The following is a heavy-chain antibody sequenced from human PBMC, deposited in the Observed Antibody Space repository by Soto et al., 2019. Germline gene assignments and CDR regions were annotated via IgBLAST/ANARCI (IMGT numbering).Heavy chain of an antibody. CDR3: ARDPSEGRVGNWFES. V-gene: IGHV3-21*06. J-gene: IGHJ5*01. CDR1: GFTFSRYG. CDR2: ISSSTSYV. Sequence: EVQLVESGGGLVKPGGSLRLSCAASGFTFSRYGMNWLRQAPGKGLEWVASISSSTSYVYYADSVKGRFSISRDNAKNILSLEMYALRIEDTAVYYCARDPSEGRVGNWFESWGQGTLVTVSS. D-gene: IGHD2-2*01.